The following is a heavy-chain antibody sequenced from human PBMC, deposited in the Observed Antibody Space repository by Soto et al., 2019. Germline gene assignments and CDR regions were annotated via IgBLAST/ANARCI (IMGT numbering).Heavy chain of an antibody. D-gene: IGHD2-15*01. CDR2: IKSKTDGGTS. CDR1: GFTFSNAW. Sequence: GGSLRLSCAASGFTFSNAWMNWVRQAPGKGLEWVGRIKSKTDGGTSDYAAPVKGRFTISRDDSKNTLYLQMNSLKTEDTAVYYCTTALNIVVVVAPFGPWGQGTLVTVSS. CDR3: TTALNIVVVVAPFGP. V-gene: IGHV3-15*07. J-gene: IGHJ5*02.